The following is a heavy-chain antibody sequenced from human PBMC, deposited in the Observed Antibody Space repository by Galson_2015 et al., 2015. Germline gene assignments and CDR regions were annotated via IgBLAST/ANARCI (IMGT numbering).Heavy chain of an antibody. J-gene: IGHJ4*02. D-gene: IGHD3-10*01. CDR2: IWYDGSNK. CDR1: GFTFSSYG. CDR3: ATYGSGSYFSLDY. Sequence: SLRLSCAASGFTFSSYGMHWVRQAPGKGLEWVAVIWYDGSNKYYADSVKGRFTISRDNSKNTLYLQMNSLRAEDTAVYYWATYGSGSYFSLDYWGQGTLVTVSS. V-gene: IGHV3-33*01.